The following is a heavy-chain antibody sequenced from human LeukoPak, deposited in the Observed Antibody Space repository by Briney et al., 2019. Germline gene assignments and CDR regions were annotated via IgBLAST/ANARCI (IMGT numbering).Heavy chain of an antibody. V-gene: IGHV3-7*01. CDR3: ARGPPLAGNTHLVDY. CDR1: GFTFSSYW. Sequence: GVSLRLSCAASGFTFSSYWMSWVRQAPGKGLEGVADIKQDGSEKYYVDSVKGRFTISRDNAKNSLYLQMNSLRAEDTAVYYCARGPPLAGNTHLVDYWGQGTLVTVSS. J-gene: IGHJ4*02. CDR2: IKQDGSEK. D-gene: IGHD2-15*01.